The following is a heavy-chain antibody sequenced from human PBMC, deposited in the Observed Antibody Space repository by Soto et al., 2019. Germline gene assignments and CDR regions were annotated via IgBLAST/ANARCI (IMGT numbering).Heavy chain of an antibody. D-gene: IGHD1-1*01. CDR2: INHSGST. Sequence: PSETLSLTCAVYGGSFSGYYWSWIRQPPGKGLEWIGEINHSGSTNYNPSLKSRVTISVDTSKNQFSLKLSSVTAADTAVYYCARVGTGGYFDYWGQGTLVTVSS. CDR1: GGSFSGYY. V-gene: IGHV4-34*01. J-gene: IGHJ4*02. CDR3: ARVGTGGYFDY.